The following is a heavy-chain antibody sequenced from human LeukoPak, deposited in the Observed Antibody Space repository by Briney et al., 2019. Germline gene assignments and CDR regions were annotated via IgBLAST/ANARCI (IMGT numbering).Heavy chain of an antibody. CDR1: GFTFSNYA. V-gene: IGHV3-30*04. CDR2: ISYDGSNK. Sequence: GRSLRLSCAAPGFTFSNYAIPWVRQAPGKGLEREAVISYDGSNKYYADSVKGRFTIYRDNSKNTLYLQMNSLRAEDTAVYYCARDISMVRVNWFDLWGQGTLVTVSS. J-gene: IGHJ5*02. D-gene: IGHD3-10*01. CDR3: ARDISMVRVNWFDL.